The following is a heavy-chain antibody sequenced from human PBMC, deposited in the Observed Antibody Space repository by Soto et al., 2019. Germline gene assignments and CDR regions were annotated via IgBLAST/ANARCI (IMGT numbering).Heavy chain of an antibody. D-gene: IGHD3-3*01. J-gene: IGHJ6*02. Sequence: ASVKVSCKASGYTFDRYYMHWLRQSPGQGLEWMGMIDPSGSITSYAQKFQGRVTMTRDTSTRTLSMELTSLRSEDAAVYYCTRGSFLEWSCMDVWGQGTTVTVSS. CDR3: TRGSFLEWSCMDV. CDR1: GYTFDRYY. CDR2: IDPSGSIT. V-gene: IGHV1-46*02.